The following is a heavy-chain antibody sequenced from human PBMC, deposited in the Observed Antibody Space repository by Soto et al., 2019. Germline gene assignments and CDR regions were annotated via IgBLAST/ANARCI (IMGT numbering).Heavy chain of an antibody. CDR3: ARARGSTGYLGREHYFDY. V-gene: IGHV3-66*01. CDR1: GFSVTNNY. CDR2: IDIGGNT. D-gene: IGHD3-16*01. J-gene: IGHJ4*02. Sequence: EVQMVESGGGVVQPGGSLRLSCAASGFSVTNNYMNWVRQAPGKGLEWVSIIDIGGNTYYADSVKDRFTISRDDSKNTLYLQMDSLRPEDTAVYFCARARGSTGYLGREHYFDYWGQGTLVTVSP.